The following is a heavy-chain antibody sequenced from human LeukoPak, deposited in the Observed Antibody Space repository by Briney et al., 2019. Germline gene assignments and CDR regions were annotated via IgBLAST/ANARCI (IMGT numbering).Heavy chain of an antibody. CDR2: ISYDGSNE. CDR1: GFTFSSYV. CDR3: ARLRYNDFWSGSWKFYYYMDV. Sequence: PGGSLRLSCAASGFTFSSYVMHWVRQAPGKGLEWVAIISYDGSNEYYADSVKGRFTISRDNAKSSLYLQMNSLRAEDTAIYYCARLRYNDFWSGSWKFYYYMDVWGKGTTVTVSS. J-gene: IGHJ6*03. D-gene: IGHD3-3*01. V-gene: IGHV3-30*04.